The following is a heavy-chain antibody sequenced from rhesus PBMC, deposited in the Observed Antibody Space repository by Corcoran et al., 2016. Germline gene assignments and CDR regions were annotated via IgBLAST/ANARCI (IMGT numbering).Heavy chain of an antibody. J-gene: IGHJ4*01. D-gene: IGHD6-37*01. Sequence: LQLQQSGPGLVKPSEPLSLPCAVSAVSLTSNSWPWIRHPPGKGLEWLGRISGDDGTTDYNPPLRGRVTISIDPSKTEFSLKVDSVTAADTAVYYCVGLMVAGPVEYWGQGVLVTVSS. CDR3: VGLMVAGPVEY. CDR2: ISGDDGTT. V-gene: IGHV4-173*01. CDR1: AVSLTSNS.